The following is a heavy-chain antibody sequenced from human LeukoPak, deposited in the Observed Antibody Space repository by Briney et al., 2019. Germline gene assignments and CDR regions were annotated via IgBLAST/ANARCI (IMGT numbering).Heavy chain of an antibody. CDR3: AHEHNTMVRGVFGYYYYMDV. V-gene: IGHV4-34*01. CDR2: INHSGST. CDR1: GGSFSGYY. J-gene: IGHJ6*03. Sequence: PSETLSLTCAVYGGSFSGYYWSWIRQPPGKGLEWIGEINHSGSTNYNPSLKSRVTISVDTSKNQFSLQLNSVTPEDTAVYYCAHEHNTMVRGVFGYYYYMDVWGKGTTVTISS. D-gene: IGHD3-10*01.